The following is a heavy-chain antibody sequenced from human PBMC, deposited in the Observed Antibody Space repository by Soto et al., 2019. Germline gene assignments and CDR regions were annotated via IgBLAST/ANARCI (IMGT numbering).Heavy chain of an antibody. CDR1: VFTFSSYS. J-gene: IGHJ4*02. D-gene: IGHD2-8*01. Sequence: EVQLVESGGGLVKPGGSLRLSCADSVFTFSSYSMNWVRQAPGKGLEWVSSISSSSSYIYYADSVKGRFTISRDNAKNSLYLQMNSLRAEDTAVYYCARDHCTNGVCYPRGVDYWGQGTLVTVSS. V-gene: IGHV3-21*01. CDR2: ISSSSSYI. CDR3: ARDHCTNGVCYPRGVDY.